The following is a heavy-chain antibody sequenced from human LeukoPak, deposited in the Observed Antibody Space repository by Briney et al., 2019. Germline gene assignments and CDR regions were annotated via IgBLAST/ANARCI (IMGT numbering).Heavy chain of an antibody. J-gene: IGHJ4*02. CDR1: GYTFTSYG. CDR2: ISAYNGNT. Sequence: GASVKVSCKASGYTFTSYGITWVRQAPGQGLEWMGWISAYNGNTNYAQKLQGRVTMTTDTSTSTAYMELRSLRSEDTAVYYCARVGYYDFWSGYYDYWGQGTLVTVSS. D-gene: IGHD3-3*01. V-gene: IGHV1-18*01. CDR3: ARVGYYDFWSGYYDY.